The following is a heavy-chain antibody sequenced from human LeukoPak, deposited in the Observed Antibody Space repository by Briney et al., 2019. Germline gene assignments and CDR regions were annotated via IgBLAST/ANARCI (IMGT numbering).Heavy chain of an antibody. CDR2: IYTSGST. CDR1: GGSISSYY. V-gene: IGHV4-4*07. CDR3: ARGYCSGGSCYQKPYWYFDL. Sequence: SETLSLTCTVSGGSISSYYWSWIRQPAGKGLEWIGRIYTSGSTNYNPSLKSRVTMSVGTSKNQFSLKLSSVTAADTAVCYCARGYCSGGSCYQKPYWYFDLWGRGTLVTVSS. J-gene: IGHJ2*01. D-gene: IGHD2-15*01.